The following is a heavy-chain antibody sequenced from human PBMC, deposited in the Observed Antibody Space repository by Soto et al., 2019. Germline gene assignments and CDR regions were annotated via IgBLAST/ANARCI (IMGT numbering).Heavy chain of an antibody. J-gene: IGHJ5*02. Sequence: PSETLPLTCTVSGGSDSSGSYYGSWIREPPGKGLELIGYIYYSGSTNYNPSLKSLVTISVDTSKNQLSLQLSSVRAADTAVYYCARADIVVVPRPEINWFDPWGQGTLVTVSS. D-gene: IGHD2-2*01. CDR2: IYYSGST. CDR1: GGSDSSGSYY. V-gene: IGHV4-61*01. CDR3: ARADIVVVPRPEINWFDP.